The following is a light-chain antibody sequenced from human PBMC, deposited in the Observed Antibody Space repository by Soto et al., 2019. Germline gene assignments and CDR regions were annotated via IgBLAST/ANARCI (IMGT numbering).Light chain of an antibody. CDR2: GAS. CDR1: QSVSSN. CDR3: QQYHNWQGYT. Sequence: EIVMTQSPSTLSVSPGERATLSCRASQSVSSNLAWYQQKPGQAPRLLIYGASTRATGIPARVSGSGSGTEFTLTISRLQSEDFAVYYCQQYHNWQGYTFGQGTKLEIK. V-gene: IGKV3-15*01. J-gene: IGKJ2*01.